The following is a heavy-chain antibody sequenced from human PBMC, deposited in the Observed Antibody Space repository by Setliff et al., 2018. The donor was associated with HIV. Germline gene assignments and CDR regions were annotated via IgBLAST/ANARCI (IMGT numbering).Heavy chain of an antibody. D-gene: IGHD4-17*01. Sequence: ASVKVSCKVSGYTLTELSMHWVRQAPGKGLEWMGGFDPEDGETIYAQKFQGRVTMTEDTSTDTAYMDLSSLRSEDTAVYYCASSVDNYGDNRWYDPWGQGTLVTVSS. CDR2: FDPEDGET. J-gene: IGHJ5*02. V-gene: IGHV1-24*01. CDR3: ASSVDNYGDNRWYDP. CDR1: GYTLTELS.